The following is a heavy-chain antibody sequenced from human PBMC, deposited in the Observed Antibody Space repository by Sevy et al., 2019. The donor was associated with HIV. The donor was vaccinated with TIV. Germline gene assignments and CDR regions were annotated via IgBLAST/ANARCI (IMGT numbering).Heavy chain of an antibody. CDR3: ARGRSPKRLPLLYSGYDHMTAHFFDY. V-gene: IGHV4-34*01. D-gene: IGHD5-12*01. J-gene: IGHJ4*02. Sequence: SETLSLTCAVYGESVSSSYWTWIRQPPGGGLDWVGEVDHSGGTSYNPSLKSRATVSLDTSKRQFSLKLNSVTAADTAVYFCARGRSPKRLPLLYSGYDHMTAHFFDYWGPGALVTVSS. CDR1: GESVSSSY. CDR2: VDHSGGT.